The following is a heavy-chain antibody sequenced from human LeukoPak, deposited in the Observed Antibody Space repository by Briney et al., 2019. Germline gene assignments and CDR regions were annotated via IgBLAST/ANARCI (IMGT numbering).Heavy chain of an antibody. V-gene: IGHV3-30*18. Sequence: GGSLRVSCAASGFTFNIYGMHWVRQAPGKGLEWVAAISYDERDKFYADSVKGRFTISRDNSKNILYLQMNSLGAEDTAVYYCAKGSYTSSSRGLDYWGQGTLVTVSS. CDR1: GFTFNIYG. CDR2: ISYDERDK. D-gene: IGHD6-6*01. CDR3: AKGSYTSSSRGLDY. J-gene: IGHJ4*02.